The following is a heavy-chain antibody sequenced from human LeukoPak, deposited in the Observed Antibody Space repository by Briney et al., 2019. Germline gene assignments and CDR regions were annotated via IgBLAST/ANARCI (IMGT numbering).Heavy chain of an antibody. V-gene: IGHV2-5*01. Sequence: TLSLTCSVSGGFISSSSYSWGWIRQPPGKALEWLALIYWNDDKRYSPSLKSRLTITKDTSKNQVVLTMTNMDPVDTATYYCAHSRNYYDSSGYYVLAFDYWGQGTLVTVSS. J-gene: IGHJ4*02. CDR2: IYWNDDK. CDR1: GGFISSSSYS. D-gene: IGHD3-22*01. CDR3: AHSRNYYDSSGYYVLAFDY.